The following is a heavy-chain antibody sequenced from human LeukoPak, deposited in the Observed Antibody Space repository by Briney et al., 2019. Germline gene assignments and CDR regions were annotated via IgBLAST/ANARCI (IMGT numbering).Heavy chain of an antibody. J-gene: IGHJ4*02. CDR3: ARQTGSGVFLLP. D-gene: IGHD3-10*01. CDR1: GVSISSSYSY. CDR2: IYYTGNT. V-gene: IGHV4-39*01. Sequence: SETLSLTCTVSGVSISSSYSYWGWIRQPPGMGLEWIGSIYYTGNTYYNASLKRQVSISIDTSKNQFSLNLTSVTDADTPVYYCARQTGSGVFLLPGGQGTLVTVSS.